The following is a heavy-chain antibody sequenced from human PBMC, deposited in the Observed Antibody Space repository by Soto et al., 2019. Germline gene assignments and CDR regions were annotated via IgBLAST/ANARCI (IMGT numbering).Heavy chain of an antibody. V-gene: IGHV1-3*01. Sequence: ASVKVSCKASGYTFTSYAMHWVRQAPGQRLEWMGWINAGNGNTKYSQKFQGRVTITRDTSASTAYMELSSLRSEDTAVYYCARDSDGSGYFVTYYYYGMDVWGQGTTVTVSS. CDR2: INAGNGNT. J-gene: IGHJ6*02. D-gene: IGHD3-3*01. CDR3: ARDSDGSGYFVTYYYYGMDV. CDR1: GYTFTSYA.